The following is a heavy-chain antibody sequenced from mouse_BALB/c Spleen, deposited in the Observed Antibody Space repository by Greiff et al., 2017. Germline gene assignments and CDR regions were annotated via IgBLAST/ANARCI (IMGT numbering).Heavy chain of an antibody. CDR2: ISSGSSTI. CDR3: ARGRGFAY. J-gene: IGHJ3*01. V-gene: IGHV5-17*02. CDR1: GFTFSSFG. Sequence: EVKLEESGGGLVQPGGSRKLSCAASGFTFSSFGMHWVRQAPEKGLEWVAYISSGSSTIYYADTVKGRFTISRDNPKNTLFLQMTSLRSEDTAMYYCARGRGFAYWGQGTLVTVSA.